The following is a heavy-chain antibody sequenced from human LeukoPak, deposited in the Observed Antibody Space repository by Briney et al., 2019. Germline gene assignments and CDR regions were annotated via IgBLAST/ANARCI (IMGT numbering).Heavy chain of an antibody. CDR1: GGSISSGGYS. J-gene: IGHJ4*02. D-gene: IGHD3-22*01. Sequence: SETLSLTCAVSGGSISSGGYSWSWIRQPPGKGLEWIGYIYHSGSTYYNPSLKSRVTISVDRSKNQFSLKLSSVTAADTAVYYCARHAYYYDSSAGKGRGGFDYWGQGTLVTVSS. CDR3: ARHAYYYDSSAGKGRGGFDY. CDR2: IYHSGST. V-gene: IGHV4-30-2*01.